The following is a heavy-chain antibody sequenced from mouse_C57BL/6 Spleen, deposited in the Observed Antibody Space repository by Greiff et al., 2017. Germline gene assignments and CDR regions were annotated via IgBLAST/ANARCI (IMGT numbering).Heavy chain of an antibody. J-gene: IGHJ1*03. CDR3: ARNKDYDVRKTYWYFDV. V-gene: IGHV1-64*01. CDR1: GYTFTSYW. Sequence: QVQLQQPGAELVKPGASVKLSCKASGYTFTSYWMHWVKQRPGQGLEWIGMIHPNSGSTNYNEKFKSKATLTVDKSSSTAYMQLSSLTSEDSAVYYCARNKDYDVRKTYWYFDVWGTGTTVTVSS. D-gene: IGHD2-4*01. CDR2: IHPNSGST.